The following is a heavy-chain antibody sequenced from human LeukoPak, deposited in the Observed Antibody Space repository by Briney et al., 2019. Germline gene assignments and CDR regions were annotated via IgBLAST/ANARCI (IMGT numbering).Heavy chain of an antibody. CDR3: TTAFYYESGLDF. CDR2: VKTEKDGGTV. J-gene: IGHJ4*02. Sequence: GGSLILACAASGFTFNKAWMSWVRQPPGTGLEWVGRVKTEKDGGTVDYAAAVEGRMIISRDDSSNTLYLQMSSLKTEDTGVYYCTTAFYYESGLDFWGQGTLVTVSS. D-gene: IGHD3-10*01. V-gene: IGHV3-15*05. CDR1: GFTFNKAW.